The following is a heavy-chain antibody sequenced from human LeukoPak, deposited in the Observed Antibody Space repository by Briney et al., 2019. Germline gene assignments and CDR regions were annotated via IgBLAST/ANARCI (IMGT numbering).Heavy chain of an antibody. CDR3: ARDRGYSYGPEGNNWFDP. D-gene: IGHD5-18*01. Sequence: SQTLSLTCTVSGGSISSGSYYWSWIRQPAGKGLEWIGRIYTSGSTNYNPSLKSRVTISVDTSKNQFSLKLSSVTAADTAVYYCARDRGYSYGPEGNNWFDPWGQGTLVTVSS. CDR1: GGSISSGSYY. CDR2: IYTSGST. J-gene: IGHJ5*02. V-gene: IGHV4-61*02.